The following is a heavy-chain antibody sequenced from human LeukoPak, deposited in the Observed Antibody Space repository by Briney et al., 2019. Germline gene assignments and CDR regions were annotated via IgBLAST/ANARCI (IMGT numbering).Heavy chain of an antibody. CDR1: GDSLSSISAA. Sequence: SQTLSLTCAISGDSLSSISAAWHWLRQSPSRGLEWLGRTNYRSKWYNDYADSVKSQITFNADTSKNLVTLQLTSVTPEDTAVYYCAKGYCTRGEGSPPYNWFDPWGQGALVTVSS. CDR2: TNYRSKWYN. D-gene: IGHD1-26*01. J-gene: IGHJ5*02. CDR3: AKGYCTRGEGSPPYNWFDP. V-gene: IGHV6-1*01.